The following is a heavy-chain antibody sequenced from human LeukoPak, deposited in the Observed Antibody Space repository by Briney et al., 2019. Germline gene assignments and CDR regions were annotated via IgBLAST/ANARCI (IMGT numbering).Heavy chain of an antibody. Sequence: SETLSLTCTVSGGYISNYFWYWMRQPPGKGLECIAYSFYSGNPNYNPSLKSRVTISVDTSKNQFSLKLTSVTAADTAVYYCAKGGPEASAGLSWFDPWGQGTLVTVSS. CDR1: GGYISNYF. CDR3: AKGGPEASAGLSWFDP. V-gene: IGHV4-59*12. CDR2: SFYSGNP. D-gene: IGHD1-14*01. J-gene: IGHJ5*02.